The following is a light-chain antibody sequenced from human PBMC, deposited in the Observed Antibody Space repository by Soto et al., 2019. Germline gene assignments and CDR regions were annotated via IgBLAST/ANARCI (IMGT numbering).Light chain of an antibody. Sequence: EIVLTQSPGTLSLSPGERATLSCRASQSGRDMYLAWYQQKPGQPPRLLIYGVSSRAYGIPDRFSGSGSGTDFTLTISRLEPEDFAVYYCQQYGSLSWTFGQGTKVDI. V-gene: IGKV3-20*01. J-gene: IGKJ1*01. CDR3: QQYGSLSWT. CDR2: GVS. CDR1: QSGRDMY.